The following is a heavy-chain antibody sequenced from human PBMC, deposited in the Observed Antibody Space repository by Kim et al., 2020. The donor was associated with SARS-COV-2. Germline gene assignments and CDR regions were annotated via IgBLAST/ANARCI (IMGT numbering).Heavy chain of an antibody. CDR1: GFTFNTVW. D-gene: IGHD3-22*01. V-gene: IGHV3-15*01. CDR2: IRSENTGGTA. CDR3: TNTFQSDSSGQY. Sequence: RGSLRLSCAASGFTFNTVWMAWVRQAPGGGLEWVGRIRSENTGGTADYAAPVRGRFTISRDDSQNTLYLQMNNLNTEDTGVYYCTNTFQSDSSGQYWGQGTLVTVSS. J-gene: IGHJ4*02.